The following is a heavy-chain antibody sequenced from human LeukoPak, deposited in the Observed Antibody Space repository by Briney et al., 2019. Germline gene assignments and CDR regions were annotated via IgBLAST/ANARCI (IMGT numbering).Heavy chain of an antibody. J-gene: IGHJ6*03. CDR1: GFTVSNNY. D-gene: IGHD6-13*01. Sequence: PGGSLRLSCAASGFTVSNNYMSWVRQAPGKGLEWVSYIDSSGSNIHYADSVKGRFTISRDNAKNSLYLQMNSLRAEDTALYYCARAGYSSSWYYYYYYMDVWGKGTTVTVSS. V-gene: IGHV3-11*01. CDR3: ARAGYSSSWYYYYYYMDV. CDR2: IDSSGSNI.